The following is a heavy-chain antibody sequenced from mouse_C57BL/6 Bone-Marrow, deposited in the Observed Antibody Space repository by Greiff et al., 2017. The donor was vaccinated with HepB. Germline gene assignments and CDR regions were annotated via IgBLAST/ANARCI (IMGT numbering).Heavy chain of an antibody. Sequence: VHLVESGAELVKPGASVKISCKASGYAFSSYWMNWVKQRPGKGLEWIGQIYPGDGDTNYNGKFKGKATLTADKSSSTAYMQLSSLTSEDSAVYFCARSTVVATLNFYYAMDYWGQGTSVTVSS. V-gene: IGHV1-80*01. CDR2: IYPGDGDT. CDR3: ARSTVVATLNFYYAMDY. CDR1: GYAFSSYW. D-gene: IGHD1-1*01. J-gene: IGHJ4*01.